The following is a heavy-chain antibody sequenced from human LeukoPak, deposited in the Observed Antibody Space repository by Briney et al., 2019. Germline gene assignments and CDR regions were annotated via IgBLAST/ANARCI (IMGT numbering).Heavy chain of an antibody. CDR1: GGTFSSYA. CDR2: IIPIFGTA. CDR3: ARSLNYSYQYYYMDV. D-gene: IGHD1-7*01. V-gene: IGHV1-69*06. Sequence: SVKVSCKASGGTFSSYAISWVRQAPGQGLEWMGGIIPIFGTANYAQKFQGRVTITADKSTSTAYMELSSLRSEDTAVYYCARSLNYSYQYYYMDVWGKGTTVTVSS. J-gene: IGHJ6*03.